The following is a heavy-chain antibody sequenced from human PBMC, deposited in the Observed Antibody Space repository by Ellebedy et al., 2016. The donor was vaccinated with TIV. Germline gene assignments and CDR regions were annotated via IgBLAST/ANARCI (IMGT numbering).Heavy chain of an antibody. CDR3: ARPQDGETYYYGMDV. D-gene: IGHD3-10*01. CDR1: GFTFSSYS. V-gene: IGHV3-21*01. J-gene: IGHJ6*02. Sequence: PGGSLRLSCAASGFTFSSYSMNWVRQAPGKGLEWVSSISSSSSYIYYADSVKGRFTISRDNAKNSLYLQMNSLRAEDTAVYYCARPQDGETYYYGMDVWGQGTTVTVSS. CDR2: ISSSSSYI.